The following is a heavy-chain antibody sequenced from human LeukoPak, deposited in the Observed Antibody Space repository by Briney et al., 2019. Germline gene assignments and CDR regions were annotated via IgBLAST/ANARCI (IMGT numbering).Heavy chain of an antibody. CDR2: MNPDSGNT. J-gene: IGHJ4*02. Sequence: ASVKVSCKASGYTFTSYDINWERQAAGQGLEWMGWMNPDSGNTGYAQMFQGRVTMTRNTSISTAYMELSSLRSEDTAVYYCARSIAYCGGDCYHYWGQGTLVTVSS. V-gene: IGHV1-8*01. D-gene: IGHD2-21*02. CDR1: GYTFTSYD. CDR3: ARSIAYCGGDCYHY.